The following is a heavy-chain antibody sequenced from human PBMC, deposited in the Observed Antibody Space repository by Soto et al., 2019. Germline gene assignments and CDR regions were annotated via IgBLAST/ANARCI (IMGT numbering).Heavy chain of an antibody. J-gene: IGHJ6*02. CDR3: ARGEGSGSYYKAKKPTRDMDV. CDR2: IYPGDSDT. D-gene: IGHD3-10*01. Sequence: LKRSCKGSGYSCTGYWIGWVRHRPVRVLDWMWIIYPGDSDTRYSPSFQGQVTISRDNSKNTLYLQMNSLRAEDTAVYYCARGEGSGSYYKAKKPTRDMDVWGQGTTVTVSS. V-gene: IGHV5-51*01. CDR1: GYSCTGYW.